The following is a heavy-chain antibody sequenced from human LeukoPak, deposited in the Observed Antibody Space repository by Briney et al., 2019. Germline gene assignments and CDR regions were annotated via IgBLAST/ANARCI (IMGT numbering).Heavy chain of an antibody. D-gene: IGHD3-22*01. Sequence: GGSLRLSCAASGFTFSSYWMSWVRQAPGKGLEWVANIKQDGSEEYYVDSVKGRFTISRDNAKNSLYLQMNSLRAEDTAVYYCANYDTTGFYFDQWGQGTLVTVSS. CDR2: IKQDGSEE. J-gene: IGHJ4*02. V-gene: IGHV3-7*03. CDR3: ANYDTTGFYFDQ. CDR1: GFTFSSYW.